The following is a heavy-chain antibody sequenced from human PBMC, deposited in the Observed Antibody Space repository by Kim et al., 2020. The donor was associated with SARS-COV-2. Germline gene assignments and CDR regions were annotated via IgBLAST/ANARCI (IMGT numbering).Heavy chain of an antibody. V-gene: IGHV1-24*01. CDR3: ATVVRYCSSTSCATGWFDP. CDR1: GYTLTELS. Sequence: ASVKVSCKVSGYTLTELSMHWVRQAPGKGREGMGGFDPEDGETIYAQKFQGRVTMTEDTSTDTAYMELSSLRSEDTAVYYCATVVRYCSSTSCATGWFDPWGQGTLVTVSS. D-gene: IGHD2-2*01. J-gene: IGHJ5*02. CDR2: FDPEDGET.